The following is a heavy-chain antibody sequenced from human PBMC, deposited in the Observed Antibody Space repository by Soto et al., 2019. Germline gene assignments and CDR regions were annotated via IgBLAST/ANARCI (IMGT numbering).Heavy chain of an antibody. J-gene: IGHJ6*02. Sequence: PSKTLSLDCAFSGVGVASNSAAWNWIRQSPSRGLEWLGRTYYRSKWYNDYAVSVKSRITINPDTSKNQFSLQLNSVTPEDTAVYYCARDLFYDFWSGYPIGNYYYGMDVWGQGTTVTVSS. D-gene: IGHD3-3*01. CDR2: TYYRSKWYN. V-gene: IGHV6-1*01. CDR1: GVGVASNSAA. CDR3: ARDLFYDFWSGYPIGNYYYGMDV.